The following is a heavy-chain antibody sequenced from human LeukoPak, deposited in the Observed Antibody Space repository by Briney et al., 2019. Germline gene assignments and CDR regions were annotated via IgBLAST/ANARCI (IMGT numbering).Heavy chain of an antibody. CDR1: GFTFSSYG. Sequence: GGSLRLSCAASGFTFSSYGMHWVRQAPGKGRGWVAVIWYDGSNKNYADSVKGRFPISRDNSKKTLYLQMNSLRAEDTAVYYCARGQLEWVHYYYGMDVWGQGTMVTVSS. J-gene: IGHJ6*02. CDR3: ARGQLEWVHYYYGMDV. V-gene: IGHV3-33*01. D-gene: IGHD1-26*01. CDR2: IWYDGSNK.